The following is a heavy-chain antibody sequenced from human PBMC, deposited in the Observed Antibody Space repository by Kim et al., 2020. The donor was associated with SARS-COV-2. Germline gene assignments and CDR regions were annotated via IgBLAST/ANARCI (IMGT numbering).Heavy chain of an antibody. CDR2: DGSST. V-gene: IGHV3-74*01. CDR3: AKDLGGN. J-gene: IGHJ4*02. Sequence: DGSSTSSAASVMGRFKIAIDNAKNTMYLQMNSLTAEDTDVYYCAKDLGGNWGQGTLVTVSS. D-gene: IGHD3-10*01.